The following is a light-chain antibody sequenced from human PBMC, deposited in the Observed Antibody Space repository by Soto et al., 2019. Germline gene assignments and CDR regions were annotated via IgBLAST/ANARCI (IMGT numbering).Light chain of an antibody. Sequence: QSALTQPASVSGSPGQSITISCTGTSSDVGGYNYVSWYQQHPGKAPKLMIYDVSNRPSGVSNRFSGSKSGNTASLTISGRQAEDEADYYCSSYTSSSSVVCGGGTKVTVL. CDR3: SSYTSSSSVV. V-gene: IGLV2-14*01. CDR1: SSDVGGYNY. CDR2: DVS. J-gene: IGLJ2*01.